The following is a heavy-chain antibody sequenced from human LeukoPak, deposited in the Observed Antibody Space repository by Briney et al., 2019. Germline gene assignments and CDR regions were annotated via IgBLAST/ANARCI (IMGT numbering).Heavy chain of an antibody. CDR2: IYYSGST. CDR3: AGQYYYDSSGYSRAPGVFDY. D-gene: IGHD3-22*01. CDR1: GGSISSYY. Sequence: SETLSLTCTVSGGSISSYYWSWIRKPPGKGLEWIGYIYYSGSTNYNPSLKSRVTISVDTSKNQFSLKLSSVTAADTAVYYCAGQYYYDSSGYSRAPGVFDYWGRGTLVTVSS. J-gene: IGHJ4*02. V-gene: IGHV4-59*01.